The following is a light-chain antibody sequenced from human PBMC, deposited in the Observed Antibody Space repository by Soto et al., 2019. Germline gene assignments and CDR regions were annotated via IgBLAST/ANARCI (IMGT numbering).Light chain of an antibody. CDR1: QSVSSN. CDR3: QQYHNGPLWT. J-gene: IGKJ1*01. V-gene: IGKV3-15*01. Sequence: EIVMTQSPATLSVSPGERATLSCRASQSVSSNLAWYQQKPVQAPRLLSYGASTRATGIPARFSGSGSGTALTITISSLQSEDFAVNYCQQYHNGPLWTFGQGTKVEIK. CDR2: GAS.